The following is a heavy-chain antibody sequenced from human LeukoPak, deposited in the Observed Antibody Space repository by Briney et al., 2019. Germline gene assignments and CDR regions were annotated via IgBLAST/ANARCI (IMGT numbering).Heavy chain of an antibody. CDR3: ARKSDSSGWYFGH. CDR1: GFTFSSYA. Sequence: GGSLRLSCAASGFTFSSYAMHWVRQAPGKGLEYVSAISSNGGSTYYANSVKGRFTISRDNSKNTLYLQMGSLRAEDMAVYYCARKSDSSGWYFGHWGQGTLVTVSS. J-gene: IGHJ4*02. CDR2: ISSNGGST. D-gene: IGHD6-19*01. V-gene: IGHV3-64*01.